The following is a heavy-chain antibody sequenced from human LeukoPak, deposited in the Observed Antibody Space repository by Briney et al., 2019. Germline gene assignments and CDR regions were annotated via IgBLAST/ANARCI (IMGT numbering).Heavy chain of an antibody. CDR1: GYTFTGYY. J-gene: IGHJ6*02. CDR2: ISPNSGGT. Sequence: ASVKVSCKASGYTFTGYYMHWLRQAPGQGLEWMGWISPNSGGTNYAQKFQGRVTMTRDTSISTAYMELSRLRSDDTAVYYCARERKESYYDFWSGYSDGMDVWGQGTTVTVSS. V-gene: IGHV1-2*02. D-gene: IGHD3-3*01. CDR3: ARERKESYYDFWSGYSDGMDV.